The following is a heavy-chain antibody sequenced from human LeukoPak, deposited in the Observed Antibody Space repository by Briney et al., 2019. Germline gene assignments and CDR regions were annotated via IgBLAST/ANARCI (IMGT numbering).Heavy chain of an antibody. J-gene: IGHJ4*02. D-gene: IGHD6-19*01. Sequence: GGSLRLSCAASGFTFSSYSINWVRQAPGKGLEWVSSITSTSSYIYYADSVKGRFTISRDNAKNSLYLQMNSLRAEDTAVYYCASIAVAGTTQLVDYWGQGTLVTVSS. V-gene: IGHV3-21*01. CDR2: ITSTSSYI. CDR3: ASIAVAGTTQLVDY. CDR1: GFTFSSYS.